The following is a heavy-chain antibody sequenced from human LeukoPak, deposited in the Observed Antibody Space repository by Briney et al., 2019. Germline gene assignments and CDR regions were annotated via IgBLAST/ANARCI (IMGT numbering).Heavy chain of an antibody. D-gene: IGHD3-16*01. Sequence: GGSLRLSCAASGFTFSDSWMSWVRQAPGKGLEWVASMNQDGSEKDYVDSVKGRFTISRDNARNSLYLQMGSLRAEDTAVYYCATYTHWVAGDVWGQGTTVTVSS. CDR1: GFTFSDSW. J-gene: IGHJ6*02. V-gene: IGHV3-7*01. CDR3: ATYTHWVAGDV. CDR2: MNQDGSEK.